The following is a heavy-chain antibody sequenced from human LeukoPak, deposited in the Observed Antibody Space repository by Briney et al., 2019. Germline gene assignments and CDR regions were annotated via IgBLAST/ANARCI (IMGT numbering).Heavy chain of an antibody. CDR1: GFTFSSYG. J-gene: IGHJ4*02. CDR3: AKDYDILTGCDY. Sequence: GGSLRLFCAASGFTFSSYGMHWVRQAPGKGLEWVAVISYDGSNKYYADSVKGRFTISRDNSKNTLYLQMNSLRAEDTAVYYCAKDYDILTGCDYWGQGTLVTVSS. CDR2: ISYDGSNK. D-gene: IGHD3-9*01. V-gene: IGHV3-30*18.